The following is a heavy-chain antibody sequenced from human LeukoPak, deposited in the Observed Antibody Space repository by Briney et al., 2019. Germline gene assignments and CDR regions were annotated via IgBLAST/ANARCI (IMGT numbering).Heavy chain of an antibody. Sequence: SETLSLTCTVSGGSIRSYYWSWIRQPPGEGLEWIGYIYYSGSTNYNPSLKSRVTISVDTSKNQFSLKLSSVTAADTAVYYCARGPRFGELLLRFDYWGQGTLVTVSS. CDR3: ARGPRFGELLLRFDY. CDR2: IYYSGST. J-gene: IGHJ4*02. CDR1: GGSIRSYY. D-gene: IGHD3-10*01. V-gene: IGHV4-59*12.